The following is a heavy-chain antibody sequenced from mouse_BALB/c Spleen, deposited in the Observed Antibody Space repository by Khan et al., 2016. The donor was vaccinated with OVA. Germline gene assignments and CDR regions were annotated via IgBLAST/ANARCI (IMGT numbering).Heavy chain of an antibody. V-gene: IGHV2-9*02. Sequence: QVQLKESGPGLVAPSQSLSITCTVSGFSLTSYGVHCVRQPPGKGLDLLGVIWAGGSTIYNLSLMSRLSTRKDTPKSQVFLKMNSLQSDDTSMYYCASLEDIWGQGTTRTVSS. CDR1: GFSLTSYG. CDR2: IWAGGST. J-gene: IGHJ2*01. CDR3: ASLEDI. D-gene: IGHD1-3*01.